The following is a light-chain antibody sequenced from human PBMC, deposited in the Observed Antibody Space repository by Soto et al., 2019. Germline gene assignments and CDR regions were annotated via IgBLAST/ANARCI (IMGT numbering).Light chain of an antibody. CDR2: KAA. CDR1: QTISSW. V-gene: IGKV1-5*03. Sequence: DIQLTESPSTLSASVGDRVTITCRASQTISSWLAWYQQKPGKATKLLIYKAATLKSGVPSRFSGRGSGTEFTLTISRLQPEDFATYYCQQSFTTPSFGQGT. CDR3: QQSFTTPS. J-gene: IGKJ5*01.